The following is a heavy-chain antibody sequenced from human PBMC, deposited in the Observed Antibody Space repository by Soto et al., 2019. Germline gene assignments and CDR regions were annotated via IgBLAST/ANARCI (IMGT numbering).Heavy chain of an antibody. J-gene: IGHJ6*02. CDR2: ISGSGGST. Sequence: GGSLRLSCAASGFTFSSYAMSWVRQAPGKGLEWVSAISGSGGSTYYADSVKGRFTISRDNSKNTLYLQMNSLRAEDTAVYYCAKAGDFWSGYYRASYYGMDVWGQGTTVTVSS. D-gene: IGHD3-3*01. CDR1: GFTFSSYA. CDR3: AKAGDFWSGYYRASYYGMDV. V-gene: IGHV3-23*01.